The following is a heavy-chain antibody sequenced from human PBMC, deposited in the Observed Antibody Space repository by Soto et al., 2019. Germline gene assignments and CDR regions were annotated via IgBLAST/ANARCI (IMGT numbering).Heavy chain of an antibody. V-gene: IGHV4-31*03. Sequence: SETLSLTCTVSGGSISSGGYYWSWIRQHPGKGLEWIGYIYYSGSTDYNPSLKSRVTISADTYKNQFSLKLSSVTAADTAVYYCERDGLTDMATLWGQGTLVTVSS. J-gene: IGHJ4*02. CDR3: ERDGLTDMATL. CDR1: GGSISSGGYY. D-gene: IGHD5-18*01. CDR2: IYYSGST.